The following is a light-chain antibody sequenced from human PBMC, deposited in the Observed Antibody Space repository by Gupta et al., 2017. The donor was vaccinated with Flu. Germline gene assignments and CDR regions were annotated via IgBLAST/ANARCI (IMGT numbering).Light chain of an antibody. CDR2: DVT. CDR1: SSDVGSSNR. J-gene: IGLJ1*01. CDR3: SSHAGRVTWV. V-gene: IGLV2-11*01. Sequence: QSAPTQPRSVSGSPGQSVTISCTGTSSDVGSSNRVSWYQQRPGKAPKLILYDVTERHSGVPDRFSGSKSGNTASLSISGLQADDESDYYCSSHAGRVTWVFGTGTTVTVL.